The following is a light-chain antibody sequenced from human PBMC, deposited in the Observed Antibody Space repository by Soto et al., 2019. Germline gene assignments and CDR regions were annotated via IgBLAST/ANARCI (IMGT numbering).Light chain of an antibody. Sequence: DIQLTQSPSFLSASVGDRVTITCRASQGISSYLAWYQQTPGKAPKLLIYASSILQSGVPSRFSGSGSGTEFILTISSLQPEDFATYYCQQLNTFPVTFGQGTRLAI. V-gene: IGKV1-9*01. CDR3: QQLNTFPVT. CDR1: QGISSY. CDR2: ASS. J-gene: IGKJ5*01.